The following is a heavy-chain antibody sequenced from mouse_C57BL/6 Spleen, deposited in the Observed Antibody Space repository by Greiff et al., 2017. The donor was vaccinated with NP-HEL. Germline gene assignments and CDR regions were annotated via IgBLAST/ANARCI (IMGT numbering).Heavy chain of an antibody. V-gene: IGHV1-15*01. CDR1: GYTFTDYE. CDR2: IDPETGGT. J-gene: IGHJ2*01. CDR3: TRHDYGNYLYCFDY. D-gene: IGHD2-1*01. Sequence: QVQLQQSGAELVRPGASVTLSCKASGYTFTDYEMHWVKQTPVHGLEWIGAIDPETGGTAYNQKFKGKAILTADKSSSTAYMELRSLTSEDSAVYYCTRHDYGNYLYCFDYWGQGTTLTVSS.